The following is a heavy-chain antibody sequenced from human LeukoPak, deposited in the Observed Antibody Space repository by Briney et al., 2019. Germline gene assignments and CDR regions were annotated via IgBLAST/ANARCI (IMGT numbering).Heavy chain of an antibody. V-gene: IGHV4-34*01. CDR2: INHSGST. J-gene: IGHJ3*02. D-gene: IGHD3-22*01. Sequence: SETLSLTCTVSGGSISNDDYYWSWIRQPPGKGLEWIGEINHSGSTNYNPSLKSRVTISVDTSKNQFSLKLSSVTAADTAVYYCARETLNYYDSSGYYAFDIWGQGTMVTVSS. CDR1: GGSISNDDYY. CDR3: ARETLNYYDSSGYYAFDI.